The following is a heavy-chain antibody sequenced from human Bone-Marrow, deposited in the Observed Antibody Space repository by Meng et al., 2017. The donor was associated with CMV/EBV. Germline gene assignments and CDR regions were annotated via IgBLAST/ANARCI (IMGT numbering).Heavy chain of an antibody. CDR2: IYYSGST. CDR1: GGSISSYY. D-gene: IGHD2-2*02. CDR3: ARASPDTRKGYCSSTSCYNYYYYYGMDV. Sequence: SETLSLTCTVSGGSISSYYWSWIRQPPGKGLEWIGYIYYSGSTNYNPSLKSRVTISVDTSKNQFSLKLSSVTAADTAVYYCARASPDTRKGYCSSTSCYNYYYYYGMDVWGQGTTVTVS. J-gene: IGHJ6*02. V-gene: IGHV4-59*01.